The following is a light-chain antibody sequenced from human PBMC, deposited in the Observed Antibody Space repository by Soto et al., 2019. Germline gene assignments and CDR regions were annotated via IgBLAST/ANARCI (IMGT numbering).Light chain of an antibody. Sequence: QSVLTQPPSVSGAPGQRVTISCTGSSSNIGAGYDVHWYQQLPGTAPKLLIYGNSNRPSGVPDRFSGSRSGTSASLAITGLQAEDEAYYYCQSYDSSPSGSYDSGTVTKLTDL. CDR3: QSYDSSPSGSYD. CDR1: SSNIGAGYD. CDR2: GNS. V-gene: IGLV1-40*01. J-gene: IGLJ1*01.